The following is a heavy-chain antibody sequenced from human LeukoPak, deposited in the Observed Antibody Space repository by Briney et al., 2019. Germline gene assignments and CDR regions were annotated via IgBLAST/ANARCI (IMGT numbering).Heavy chain of an antibody. CDR1: GGSFRGYS. CDR3: ARGLELWFEGTGHWFDA. D-gene: IGHD3-10*01. CDR2: IDHSGSA. V-gene: IGHV4-34*01. J-gene: IGHJ5*02. Sequence: SETLSLTCTVHGGSFRGYSWTWIRQPPGKGLEWIGEIDHSGSAKYNSSLKSRLTMSVDTSTNQVSLKLKSVTAADAAVYYCARGLELWFEGTGHWFDAWGRGTRVIVSS.